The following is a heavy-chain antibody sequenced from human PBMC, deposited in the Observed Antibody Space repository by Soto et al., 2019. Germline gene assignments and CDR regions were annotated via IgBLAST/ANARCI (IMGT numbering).Heavy chain of an antibody. CDR2: MNPNSGNT. Sequence: ASVKVSCKASGYTFTSYDINWVRQATGQGLEWMGWMNPNSGNTGYAQKFQGRVTMTRNTSISTAYMELSSLRSEDTAVYYCARGRGWYGSGSYYNYYYMDVWGKGTTVTVSS. V-gene: IGHV1-8*01. CDR1: GYTFTSYD. D-gene: IGHD3-10*01. J-gene: IGHJ6*03. CDR3: ARGRGWYGSGSYYNYYYMDV.